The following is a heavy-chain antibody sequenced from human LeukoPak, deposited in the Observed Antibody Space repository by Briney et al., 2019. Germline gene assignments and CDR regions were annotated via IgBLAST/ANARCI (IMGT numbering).Heavy chain of an antibody. CDR3: ARHRGYSYGYIYYYYYGMDV. J-gene: IGHJ6*02. CDR1: GGSISSSSYY. D-gene: IGHD5-18*01. Sequence: SETLSLTCTVSGGSISSSSYYWGWIRQPPGKGLEWIGSIYYSGSTYYNPSLKSRVTISVDTSKNQFSLKLSSVTAADTAEYYCARHRGYSYGYIYYYYYGMDVWGQGTTVTVSS. CDR2: IYYSGST. V-gene: IGHV4-39*01.